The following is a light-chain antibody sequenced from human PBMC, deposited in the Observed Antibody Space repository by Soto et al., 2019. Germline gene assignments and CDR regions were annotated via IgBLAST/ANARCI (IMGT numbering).Light chain of an antibody. CDR3: QQYENYWT. Sequence: IQMTQSPSTLSASVGDRVTITCRASQSISSWLACYQHEPGKAPKLLIYDASNLDSGVPSRFSGGGSGTEFSLTISNLQPDYSATYYCQQYENYWTFGQGTKVDI. V-gene: IGKV1-5*01. CDR1: QSISSW. CDR2: DAS. J-gene: IGKJ1*01.